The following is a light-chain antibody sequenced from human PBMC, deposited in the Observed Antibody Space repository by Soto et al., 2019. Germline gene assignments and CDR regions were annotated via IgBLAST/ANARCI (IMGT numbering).Light chain of an antibody. V-gene: IGLV2-14*03. Sequence: QSVLTQPASVSGAPGQSITISCTGARTDVDGYDYVTWYQQHPGQAPKLMIYDVNNRPSGVSHRFSGSKSGDTASLTISGLQAEDDADYYCSSYTASAPFSIFGTGTKVTV. CDR3: SSYTASAPFSI. CDR2: DVN. CDR1: RTDVDGYDY. J-gene: IGLJ1*01.